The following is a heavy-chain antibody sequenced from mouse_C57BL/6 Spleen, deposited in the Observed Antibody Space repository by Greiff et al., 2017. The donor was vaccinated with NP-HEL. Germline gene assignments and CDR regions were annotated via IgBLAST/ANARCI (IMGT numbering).Heavy chain of an antibody. V-gene: IGHV1-69*01. CDR2: IDPSDSYT. CDR1: GYTFTSYW. J-gene: IGHJ1*03. Sequence: VQLQQPGAELVMPGASVKLSCKASGYTFTSYWMHWVKQRPGQGLEWIGEIDPSDSYTNYNQKFKGKSTLTVDKSSSTAYMQLSSLTSEDSAVYYCARSGGYFDVWGTGTTVTVSS. CDR3: ARSGGYFDV.